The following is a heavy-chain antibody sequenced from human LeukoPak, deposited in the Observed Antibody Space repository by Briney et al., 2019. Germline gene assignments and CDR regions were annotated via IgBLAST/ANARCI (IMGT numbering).Heavy chain of an antibody. Sequence: ASVKVSRKASGYTFTSYAMHWVRQAPGQRLEWMGWINAGNGNTKYSQKFQGRVTITRDTSASTAYMELSSLRSEGTAVYYCARDQQWLVLNYWGQGTLVTVSS. V-gene: IGHV1-3*01. CDR1: GYTFTSYA. D-gene: IGHD6-19*01. CDR2: INAGNGNT. J-gene: IGHJ4*02. CDR3: ARDQQWLVLNY.